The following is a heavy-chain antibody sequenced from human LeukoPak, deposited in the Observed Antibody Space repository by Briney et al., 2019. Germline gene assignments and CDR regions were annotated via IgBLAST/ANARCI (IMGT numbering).Heavy chain of an antibody. CDR1: GFTFSNYW. CDR2: IKQDGSEK. V-gene: IGHV3-7*01. Sequence: PGGSLRLSCAASGFTFSNYWMSWVRQAPGKGLEWVANIKQDGSEKYYVDSVKGRFTISRDNAKNSLYLQMNSLRAEDTAVYYCARDWRDAGFDPWGQGTLVTVSS. CDR3: ARDWRDAGFDP. J-gene: IGHJ5*02.